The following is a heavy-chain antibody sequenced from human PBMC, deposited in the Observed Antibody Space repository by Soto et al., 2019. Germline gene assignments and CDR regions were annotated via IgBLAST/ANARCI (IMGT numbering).Heavy chain of an antibody. J-gene: IGHJ5*02. CDR1: GFTFSSYS. CDR2: ISSSSSYI. D-gene: IGHD2-15*01. CDR3: ARDPGGVVVVAATGWFDP. V-gene: IGHV3-21*01. Sequence: GGSLRLSCAASGFTFSSYSMNWVRQAPGKGLEWVSSISSSSSYIYYADSVKGRFTISRDNAKNSLYLQMNSLRAEDTAVYYCARDPGGVVVVAATGWFDPWGQGTLVTVSS.